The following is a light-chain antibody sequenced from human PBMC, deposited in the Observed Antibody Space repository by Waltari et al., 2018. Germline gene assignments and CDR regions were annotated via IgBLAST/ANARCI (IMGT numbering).Light chain of an antibody. J-gene: IGLJ3*02. CDR1: RSDVGGYYY. Sequence: QSALTQPRSVSGSPGQSVTISCTGTRSDVGGYYYVSWYQQHPGKAPKLILYDVTQRPSGVPGRFSGSKSGNTASLTISGLQAEDEADYYCCSYADTYTAVFGGGTKVTVL. V-gene: IGLV2-11*01. CDR3: CSYADTYTAV. CDR2: DVT.